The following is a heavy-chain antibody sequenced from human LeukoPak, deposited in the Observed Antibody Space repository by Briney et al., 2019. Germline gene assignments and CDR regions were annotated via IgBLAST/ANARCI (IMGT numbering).Heavy chain of an antibody. Sequence: GGSLRLSCAASGFSFNSYGMSWVRQAPGKGLEWVSAISGSGSTTYYADSVKGRFTISRDNAKNSLYLQMNSLRAEDTAVYYCARDSVWFGELLDYWGQGTLVTVSS. CDR2: ISGSGSTT. J-gene: IGHJ4*02. CDR1: GFSFNSYG. V-gene: IGHV3-23*01. D-gene: IGHD3-10*01. CDR3: ARDSVWFGELLDY.